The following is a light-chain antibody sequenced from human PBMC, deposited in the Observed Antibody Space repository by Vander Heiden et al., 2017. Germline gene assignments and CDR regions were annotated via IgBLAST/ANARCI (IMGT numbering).Light chain of an antibody. Sequence: EIVMTQSPATLSVSPGERATLSCRASQSVSSNLAWYQQKPGQAPRLLIYGASTRATGIPARFSGSGSGTEFTLTISSLQSEDFAVYYCQQYKNGRRTFGQGTKVEIK. CDR2: GAS. CDR1: QSVSSN. V-gene: IGKV3-15*01. J-gene: IGKJ1*01. CDR3: QQYKNGRRT.